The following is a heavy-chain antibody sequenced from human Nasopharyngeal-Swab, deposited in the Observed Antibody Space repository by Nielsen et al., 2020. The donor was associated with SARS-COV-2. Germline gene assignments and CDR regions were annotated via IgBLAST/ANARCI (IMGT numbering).Heavy chain of an antibody. J-gene: IGHJ4*02. CDR2: INHSGST. D-gene: IGHD3-10*01. V-gene: IGHV4-34*01. CDR3: ARGRTMVRGPVDY. Sequence: QAPGKGLEWIGEINHSGSTNYNPSLKGRVTISVDTSKNQFSLKLSSVTAADTAVYYCARGRTMVRGPVDYWGQGTLVIVSS.